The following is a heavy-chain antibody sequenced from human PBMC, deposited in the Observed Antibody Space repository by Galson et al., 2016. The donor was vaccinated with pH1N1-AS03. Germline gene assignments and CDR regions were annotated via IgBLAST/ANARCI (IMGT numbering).Heavy chain of an antibody. CDR3: ARDSGGYYAHTFDA. CDR2: ISWNSGEI. V-gene: IGHV3-9*01. J-gene: IGHJ3*01. CDR1: GFRFDDYS. D-gene: IGHD3-10*01. Sequence: SLRLSCAAAGFRFDDYSMNWVRQVPGKSPEWVSGISWNSGEIYYADSVEGRFIISRDNAKNSLYLQMASLRPEDTAIYYCARDSGGYYAHTFDAWGQGTKVIVSS.